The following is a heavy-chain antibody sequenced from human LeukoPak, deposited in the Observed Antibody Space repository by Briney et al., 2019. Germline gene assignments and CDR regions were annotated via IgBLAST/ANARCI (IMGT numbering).Heavy chain of an antibody. CDR1: GYSISSGYY. CDR3: ARHDPDQLLYDYFFDP. CDR2: IYHSGST. J-gene: IGHJ5*02. D-gene: IGHD2-2*02. Sequence: SETLSLTCAVSGYSISSGYYWGWIRQPPGKGLEWIGSIYHSGSTYYNPSLKSRVTISVDTSKNQFSLKLSSVTAADTAVYYCARHDPDQLLYDYFFDPWGQGTLVTVSS. V-gene: IGHV4-38-2*01.